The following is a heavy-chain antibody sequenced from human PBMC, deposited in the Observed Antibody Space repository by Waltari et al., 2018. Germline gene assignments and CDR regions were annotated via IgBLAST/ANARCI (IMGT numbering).Heavy chain of an antibody. Sequence: EVQLVESGGGLVQPGRSLRLSCSASGFVYDEYAMHWLRQAPGKGLVWVSGISWNSDIIGYADSMKGRFTISRDNAKNSLYLQMNSLRAEDTALYYCAKDRGDYDSRGMDVWGQGTTVTVSS. V-gene: IGHV3-9*01. CDR3: AKDRGDYDSRGMDV. CDR1: GFVYDEYA. J-gene: IGHJ6*02. CDR2: ISWNSDII. D-gene: IGHD3-22*01.